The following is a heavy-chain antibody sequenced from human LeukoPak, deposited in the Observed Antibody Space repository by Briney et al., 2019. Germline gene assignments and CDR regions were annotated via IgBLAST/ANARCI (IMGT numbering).Heavy chain of an antibody. CDR3: AKDRGLWQLVCNN. Sequence: GGSLRLSCVVSGFTFSSYAMSWVRQAPGKGLEWVAVISYDGSNKYYADSVKGRFTISRDNSKNTLYLQMHSLRAEDTAVYYCAKDRGLWQLVCNNWGQGTLVTVSS. V-gene: IGHV3-30*18. CDR1: GFTFSSYA. D-gene: IGHD6-6*01. CDR2: ISYDGSNK. J-gene: IGHJ4*02.